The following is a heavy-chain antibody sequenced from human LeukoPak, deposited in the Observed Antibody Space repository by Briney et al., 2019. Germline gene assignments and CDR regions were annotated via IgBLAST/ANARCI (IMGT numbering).Heavy chain of an antibody. CDR1: GFTFSSYS. CDR3: TRVKGYLFDY. J-gene: IGHJ4*02. V-gene: IGHV3-74*01. CDR2: ISSDGSDT. Sequence: GGSLRLSCAASGFTFSSYSMNWVRQAPGKGLVWVSHISSDGSDTTYADSVKGRFTISRDNAKNTLFLQMSSLRAEDTAVYYCTRVKGYLFDYWGQGTLVTVSS. D-gene: IGHD3-16*02.